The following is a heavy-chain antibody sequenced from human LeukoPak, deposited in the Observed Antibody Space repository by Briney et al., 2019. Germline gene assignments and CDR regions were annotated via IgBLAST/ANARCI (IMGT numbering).Heavy chain of an antibody. CDR3: ARDTPPGYSSGWHYDY. Sequence: PSETLSLTCTVSGGSISSGSYYWSWIRQPPGKGLEWIGYIYYSGSTNYNPSLKSRVTISVDTSKNQFSLKLSSVTAADTAVYYCARDTPPGYSSGWHYDYWGQGTLVTVSS. V-gene: IGHV4-61*01. CDR1: GGSISSGSYY. J-gene: IGHJ4*02. D-gene: IGHD6-19*01. CDR2: IYYSGST.